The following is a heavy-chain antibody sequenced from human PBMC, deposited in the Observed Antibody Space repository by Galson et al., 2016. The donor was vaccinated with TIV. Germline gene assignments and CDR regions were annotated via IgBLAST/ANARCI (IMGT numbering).Heavy chain of an antibody. Sequence: SLRLSCAASGFPFSDHGMHWVRQAPGKGLEWLSLSSFDGGIEYYADSVKGRFTISRDNSRNTLYLQMDRLRVDETAIYYCAKDHRDGYNYFYYFDSWGQGTLVTVSS. CDR2: SSFDGGIE. V-gene: IGHV3-30*18. J-gene: IGHJ4*02. CDR1: GFPFSDHG. CDR3: AKDHRDGYNYFYYFDS. D-gene: IGHD5-24*01.